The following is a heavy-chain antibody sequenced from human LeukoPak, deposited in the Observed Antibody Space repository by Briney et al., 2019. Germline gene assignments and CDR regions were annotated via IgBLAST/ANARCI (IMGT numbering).Heavy chain of an antibody. V-gene: IGHV3-64*02. Sequence: PGGSLRLSCAASGFTFSRHTMHWVRQAPGKGLQFVSGIDTSGDGTFYAESVKDRFTISRNNSENTLFLQMGSLRVEDTAVYYCAREGYDTSGYGAFDIWGQGTLVTVSS. CDR2: IDTSGDGT. CDR1: GFTFSRHT. J-gene: IGHJ3*02. D-gene: IGHD3-22*01. CDR3: AREGYDTSGYGAFDI.